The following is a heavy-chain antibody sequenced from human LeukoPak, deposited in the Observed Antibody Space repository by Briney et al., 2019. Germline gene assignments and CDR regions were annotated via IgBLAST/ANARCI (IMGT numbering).Heavy chain of an antibody. Sequence: GESLKISCKGSGYSFTSYWIGWVRQMPGKGLEWMGIIYPGDSDTRYSPSFQGRVTISADKSISTAYLQWSSLKASDTAMYYCARYPPDYGDYINWFDPWGQGTLVTVSS. V-gene: IGHV5-51*01. J-gene: IGHJ5*02. D-gene: IGHD4-17*01. CDR2: IYPGDSDT. CDR3: ARYPPDYGDYINWFDP. CDR1: GYSFTSYW.